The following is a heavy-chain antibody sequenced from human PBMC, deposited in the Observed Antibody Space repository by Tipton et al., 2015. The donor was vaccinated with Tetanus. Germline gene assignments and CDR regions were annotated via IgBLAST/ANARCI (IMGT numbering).Heavy chain of an antibody. CDR1: GYTFTSYG. Sequence: QSGAEVKKPGASVKVSCKASGYTFTSYGISWVRQAPGQGLEWMGWISAYNGNTNYAQKLQGRVTMTTDTSTSTAYMELRSLRSDDTAVYYCARLAPVRYAIRCTSGNCYSEGAPDWFDPWGQGTLVTVSS. V-gene: IGHV1-18*01. CDR2: ISAYNGNT. J-gene: IGHJ5*02. CDR3: ARLAPVRYAIRCTSGNCYSEGAPDWFDP. D-gene: IGHD2-15*01.